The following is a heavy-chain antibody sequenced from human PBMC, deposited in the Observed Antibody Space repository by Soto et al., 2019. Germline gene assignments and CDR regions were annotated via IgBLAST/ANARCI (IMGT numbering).Heavy chain of an antibody. CDR1: GFTVSEYP. D-gene: IGHD1-26*01. CDR3: ARDFIVGAPDYFDY. CDR2: ISYDGRVK. V-gene: IGHV3-30*04. J-gene: IGHJ4*02. Sequence: GGSLRLSCAASGFTVSEYPMHGVRQAPGKGLERVAVISYDGRVKYYVDSVKGRFTISRDDSKNTLYLQMNSLRVDDTAVYYCARDFIVGAPDYFDYWGQGTLVTVSS.